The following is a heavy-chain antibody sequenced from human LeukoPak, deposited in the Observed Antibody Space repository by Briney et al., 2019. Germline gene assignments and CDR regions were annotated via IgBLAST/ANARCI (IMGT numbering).Heavy chain of an antibody. J-gene: IGHJ6*03. CDR3: AMGYCSSTSCYDGSYYYYMDV. CDR1: GGTFSSYA. Sequence: GASVKVSCKASGGTFSSYAISWVRQAPGQGLEWMGGIIPIFGTANYAQKFQGRVTITADESTSTAYMELSSLRSEDTAVYYCAMGYCSSTSCYDGSYYYYMDVWGKGTTVTVSS. CDR2: IIPIFGTA. D-gene: IGHD2-2*01. V-gene: IGHV1-69*13.